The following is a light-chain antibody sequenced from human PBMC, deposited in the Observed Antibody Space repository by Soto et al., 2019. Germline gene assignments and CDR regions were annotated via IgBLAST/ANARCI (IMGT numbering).Light chain of an antibody. CDR1: QSVLYSSSNRNY. J-gene: IGKJ5*01. CDR3: QQYYTSPIT. CDR2: WAS. Sequence: DIVMTQSPDSLAVSLGERATINCKSSQSVLYSSSNRNYLAWYQQKPGQTPKLLIHWASTRESGVPDRFSGSGSGTDFTLTVSSLQAEDVAVYYCQQYYTSPITFGQGTRLEIK. V-gene: IGKV4-1*01.